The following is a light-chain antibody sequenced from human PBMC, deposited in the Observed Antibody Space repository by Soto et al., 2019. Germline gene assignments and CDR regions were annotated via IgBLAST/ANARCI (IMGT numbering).Light chain of an antibody. CDR3: HQYGTSPYT. V-gene: IGKV3-20*01. J-gene: IGKJ2*01. Sequence: EIVLTQSPGTLSLSPGERATLSCRAGQSIRKNYLAWYQQKSGLAPRLLIYAASTRATGIPDRFSGSGSGTDFTLTIGRLEPEDFAVYYCHQYGTSPYTFDQGTKLEIK. CDR1: QSIRKNY. CDR2: AAS.